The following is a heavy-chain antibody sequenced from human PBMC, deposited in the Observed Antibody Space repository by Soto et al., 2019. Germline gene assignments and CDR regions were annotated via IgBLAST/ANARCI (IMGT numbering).Heavy chain of an antibody. Sequence: PXVSLRLSFASSGFTFSSYSMNWVRQAPGKGLEWVSSISSSISYIYYADSVKGRFTISRDNAKNSLYLQMNSLRAEDTAVYYCARSGQYYYDSSGYYVDAFDIWGQGTMVTVSS. V-gene: IGHV3-21*01. CDR2: ISSSISYI. CDR1: GFTFSSYS. J-gene: IGHJ3*02. CDR3: ARSGQYYYDSSGYYVDAFDI. D-gene: IGHD3-22*01.